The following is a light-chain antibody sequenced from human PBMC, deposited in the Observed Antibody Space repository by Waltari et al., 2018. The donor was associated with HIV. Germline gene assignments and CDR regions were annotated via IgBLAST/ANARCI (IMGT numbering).Light chain of an antibody. CDR3: QQSYSTPPYT. CDR1: QRISSY. CDR2: AAS. Sequence: DIQMTQSPSSLSASVGDRVTITCRASQRISSYLNWYQQKPGKAPKILIYAASSLQSGVPSRFTGSGSGTDFTLTISSLQPEDFATYYCQQSYSTPPYTFGQGTKLEIK. J-gene: IGKJ2*01. V-gene: IGKV1-39*01.